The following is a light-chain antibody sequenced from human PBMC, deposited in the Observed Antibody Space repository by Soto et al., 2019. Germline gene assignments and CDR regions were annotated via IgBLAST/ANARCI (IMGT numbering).Light chain of an antibody. V-gene: IGKV1-5*03. Sequence: DIQMTQSPSTLSESVGDRVTITCRASQSISNWLAWYQQKPGKAPKLLIYKASNLESGVPSRFTGSRSGTEFTLPISCLQTDDFATYYCQQYSTYPYTFGQGTKLEIK. CDR1: QSISNW. J-gene: IGKJ2*01. CDR2: KAS. CDR3: QQYSTYPYT.